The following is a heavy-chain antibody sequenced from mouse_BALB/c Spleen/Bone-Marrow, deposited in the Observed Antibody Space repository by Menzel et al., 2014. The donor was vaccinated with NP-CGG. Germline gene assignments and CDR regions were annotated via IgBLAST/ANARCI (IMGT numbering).Heavy chain of an antibody. CDR1: GFTFIAYT. V-gene: IGHV5-12-2*01. CDR3: ARHGEERPVLAMDY. D-gene: IGHD2-14*01. Sequence: EVKLVESGGGLVEPGGSLKLSCAASGFTFIAYTMSWVRQTPEKRLEWVAYINNGGGSPYYPDTVKGRFTISRDSAKNTLYLQMSSLKSEDTAMYYCARHGEERPVLAMDYWGQGTSVTVSS. J-gene: IGHJ4*01. CDR2: INNGGGSP.